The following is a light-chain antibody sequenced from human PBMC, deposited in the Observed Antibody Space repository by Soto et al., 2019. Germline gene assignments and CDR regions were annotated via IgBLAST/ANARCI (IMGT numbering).Light chain of an antibody. CDR3: SSYTSSSTPYV. J-gene: IGLJ1*01. CDR2: DVS. Sequence: QSALTQPASVSGSPGQWITISCTGTSSDVGGYNYVSWYQQYPGKAPKLMIYDVSNRPSGVSNRFSGSKSGSTASLTISGLQAEDEADYYCSSYTSSSTPYVFGTGTKLTVL. CDR1: SSDVGGYNY. V-gene: IGLV2-14*01.